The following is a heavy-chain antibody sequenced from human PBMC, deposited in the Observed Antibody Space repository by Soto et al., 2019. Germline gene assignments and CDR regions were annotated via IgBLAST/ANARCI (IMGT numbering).Heavy chain of an antibody. Sequence: QVQLQESGPGLVKPSETLSLTCTVSGGSISSYYWSRIRQPPGKGLEWIGYIYYSGRTNYNPSLKSRVTISVDTSKNQFSLKLSSVTAADTAVYYCARGYCSSTICYIWDNWFDPWGQGTLVTVSS. CDR1: GGSISSYY. CDR3: ARGYCSSTICYIWDNWFDP. V-gene: IGHV4-59*01. D-gene: IGHD2-2*02. CDR2: IYYSGRT. J-gene: IGHJ5*02.